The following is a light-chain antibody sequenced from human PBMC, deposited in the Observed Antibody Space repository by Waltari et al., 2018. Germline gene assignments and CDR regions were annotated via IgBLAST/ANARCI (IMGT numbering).Light chain of an antibody. Sequence: QSALTQPASVSGSPGQSITISCTGTTSDVGGYNYVSWYQQHPGKAPKLTIYDVSNRPSGVSNRFSGSQSGNTASLTISGLQAEDEADYYCSSYTSSFTEVFGGGTKLTVL. V-gene: IGLV2-14*03. CDR2: DVS. CDR3: SSYTSSFTEV. J-gene: IGLJ3*02. CDR1: TSDVGGYNY.